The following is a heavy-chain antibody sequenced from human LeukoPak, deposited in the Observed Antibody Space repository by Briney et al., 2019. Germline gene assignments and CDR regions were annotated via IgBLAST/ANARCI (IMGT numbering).Heavy chain of an antibody. D-gene: IGHD5-18*01. CDR3: ARDGSGYTYGRGSYFDY. Sequence: ASVTVSCKASGYTLTAYYIHWVRQAPGQGLEWMGRINPNSGDTNFAQKFQGRVTMTRDTSISTAYMDLSGLRPDDTAVYYCARDGSGYTYGRGSYFDYWGHGILVTVSS. V-gene: IGHV1-2*06. CDR2: INPNSGDT. J-gene: IGHJ4*01. CDR1: GYTLTAYY.